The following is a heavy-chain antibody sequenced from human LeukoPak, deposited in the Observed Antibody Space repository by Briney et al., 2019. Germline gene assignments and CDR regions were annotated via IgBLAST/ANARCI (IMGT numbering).Heavy chain of an antibody. Sequence: GGSLRLSCAASGFRFSNYAMNWVRQAPGKGLEWVSVIIASSGSTFYADSVKGRFTISRDNSKNTLYLQMNSLRDEDTAVYYCAKGGYDYVEIGCFDFWGQGTLVTVSS. J-gene: IGHJ4*02. CDR2: IIASSGST. CDR1: GFRFSNYA. V-gene: IGHV3-23*01. CDR3: AKGGYDYVEIGCFDF. D-gene: IGHD5-12*01.